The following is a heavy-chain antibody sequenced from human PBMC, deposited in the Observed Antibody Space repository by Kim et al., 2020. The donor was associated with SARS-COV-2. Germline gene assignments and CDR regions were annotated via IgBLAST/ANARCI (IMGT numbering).Heavy chain of an antibody. J-gene: IGHJ4*01. D-gene: IGHD3-10*01. CDR3: ARGLLLWFGEWEGLVDY. Sequence: GGSLRLSCAASGFTFSSYAMHWVRQAPGKGLEWVAVISYDGSNKYYADSVKGRFTISRDNSKNTLYLQMNSLRAEDTAVYYCARGLLLWFGEWEGLVDY. V-gene: IGHV3-30*04. CDR2: ISYDGSNK. CDR1: GFTFSSYA.